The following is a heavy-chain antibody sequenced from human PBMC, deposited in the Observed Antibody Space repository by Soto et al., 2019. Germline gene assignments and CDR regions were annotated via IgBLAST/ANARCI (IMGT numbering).Heavy chain of an antibody. CDR3: ARQRTSVVTQAYFDV. J-gene: IGHJ4*02. Sequence: WGTLCLTCAVTGDSISSRRYYWGWMGQPPGKGLEWIGSIYYSGRTYNNPSLRSRVSMSIDTSKDQFSLKLKSVTAADTALYFCARQRTSVVTQAYFDVWGPGSLVTVS. V-gene: IGHV4-39*01. CDR1: GDSISSRRYY. CDR2: IYYSGRT. D-gene: IGHD2-21*02.